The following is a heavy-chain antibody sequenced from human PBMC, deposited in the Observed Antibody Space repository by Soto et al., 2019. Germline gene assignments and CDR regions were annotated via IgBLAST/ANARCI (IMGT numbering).Heavy chain of an antibody. CDR1: GGSISSYY. Sequence: SETLSLTCTVSGGSISSYYWSWIRQPPGKGLEWIGYIYYSGSTNYNPSLKSRVTISVDTSKNQFSLKLSSVTAADTAVYYCARDRSQPYYCSGGSCSSGYYGMDVWGQGTTLTVSS. D-gene: IGHD2-15*01. CDR2: IYYSGST. J-gene: IGHJ6*02. CDR3: ARDRSQPYYCSGGSCSSGYYGMDV. V-gene: IGHV4-59*01.